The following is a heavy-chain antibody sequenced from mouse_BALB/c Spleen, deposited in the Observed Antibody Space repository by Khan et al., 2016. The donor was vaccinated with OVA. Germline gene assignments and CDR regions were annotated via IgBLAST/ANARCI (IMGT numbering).Heavy chain of an antibody. Sequence: VQLKHSGPELVKPGASMKISCKASGYSFTDYTMNWVKQSHGKNLEWIGLINPYNGFTSYNQKFKGKATLTVDKSSSTAYMELLSLTSEDSAVYYCARGNYYGSNSWFAYWGQGTLVTVSA. V-gene: IGHV1-26*01. CDR2: INPYNGFT. J-gene: IGHJ3*01. D-gene: IGHD1-1*01. CDR3: ARGNYYGSNSWFAY. CDR1: GYSFTDYT.